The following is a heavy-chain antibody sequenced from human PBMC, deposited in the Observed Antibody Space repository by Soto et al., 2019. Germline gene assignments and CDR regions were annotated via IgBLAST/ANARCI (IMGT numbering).Heavy chain of an antibody. CDR2: IYYSGQT. V-gene: IGHV4-39*01. J-gene: IGHJ5*02. Sequence: QLQLQETGPGLVKPSETLSLICSVSGVSISGSSYYWGWIRQPPGKGLEWIGSIYYSGQTYYNPSLKSRVTISGDRSKNQFSLNLTSVTATDTAFYYCARHGSSWGQGTLVTVSS. CDR3: ARHGSS. CDR1: GVSISGSSYY.